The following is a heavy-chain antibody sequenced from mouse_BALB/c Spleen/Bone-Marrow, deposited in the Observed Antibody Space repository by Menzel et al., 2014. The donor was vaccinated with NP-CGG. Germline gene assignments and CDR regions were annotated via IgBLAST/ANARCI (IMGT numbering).Heavy chain of an antibody. J-gene: IGHJ1*01. CDR2: ILPSIGRT. V-gene: IGHV15-2*02. Sequence: VKLVEFGSELMRPGSSVKLSCKAFDSEFFPIVYMSWVRQNPGHVVEWIDDILPSIGRTINGKKFEDKATLDEDTGSNTAYLKLKSLTYEASDIYYSAGRGQWWYFDVWGAGTTVTVSS. CDR1: DSEFFPIVY. D-gene: IGHD3-3*01. CDR3: AGRGQWWYFDV.